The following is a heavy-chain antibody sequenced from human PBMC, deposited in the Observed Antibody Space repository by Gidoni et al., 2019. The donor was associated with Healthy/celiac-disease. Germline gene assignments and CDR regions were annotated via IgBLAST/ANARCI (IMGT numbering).Heavy chain of an antibody. V-gene: IGHV3-23*01. D-gene: IGHD3-10*01. CDR3: AKEPPYYYGSGSYEG. Sequence: EVQLLESGGGLVQPGGSLRLSCAASGSPFGGYAMSWVRQAPGKGLEWVSAISGSGGSTYYADSVKGRFTISRDNSKNTLYLQMNSLRAEDTAVYYCAKEPPYYYGSGSYEGWGQGTLVTVSS. CDR1: GSPFGGYA. CDR2: ISGSGGST. J-gene: IGHJ4*02.